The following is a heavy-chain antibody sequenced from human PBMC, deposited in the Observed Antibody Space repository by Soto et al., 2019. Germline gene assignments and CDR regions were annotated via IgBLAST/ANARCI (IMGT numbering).Heavy chain of an antibody. D-gene: IGHD2-21*02. Sequence: PSETLSLTCPFPGCSISNYYGTWLRQFPGKRLEWIAHIHNSGNTNSNPSLKSRVTISMDTSKNQISLRLTSVTAADTAMYYCARLQYTVVTPIDMWGQGTMVTVSS. CDR2: IHNSGNT. J-gene: IGHJ3*02. CDR3: ARLQYTVVTPIDM. CDR1: GCSISNYY. V-gene: IGHV4-59*12.